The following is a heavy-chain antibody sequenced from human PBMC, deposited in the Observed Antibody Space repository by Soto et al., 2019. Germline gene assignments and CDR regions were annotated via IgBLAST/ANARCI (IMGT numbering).Heavy chain of an antibody. Sequence: QVQLQESGPGLVKPSETLSLTCTVSGGSISSYYWSWIRQPPGKGLEWIGYIYYSGSTNYNPSLKSRVTISVDTSKNQFSLKLSPVTAADTAVYYCARATEGNWFDPWGHGTLVTVSS. D-gene: IGHD4-17*01. CDR3: ARATEGNWFDP. CDR1: GGSISSYY. V-gene: IGHV4-59*01. J-gene: IGHJ5*02. CDR2: IYYSGST.